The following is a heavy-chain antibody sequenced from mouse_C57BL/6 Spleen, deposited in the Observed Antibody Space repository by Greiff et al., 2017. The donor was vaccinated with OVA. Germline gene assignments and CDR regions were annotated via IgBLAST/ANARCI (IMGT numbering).Heavy chain of an antibody. J-gene: IGHJ2*01. CDR1: GYTFTDYN. V-gene: IGHV1-22*01. D-gene: IGHD2-2*01. CDR2: INPNNGGT. CDR3: AREEEWLSLDY. Sequence: EVKLQESGPELVKPGASVKMSCKASGYTFTDYNMHWVKQSHGKSLEWIGYINPNNGGTSYNQKFKGKATLTVNKSSSTAYMELRSLTSEDSAVEYCAREEEWLSLDYWGQGTTLTVSS.